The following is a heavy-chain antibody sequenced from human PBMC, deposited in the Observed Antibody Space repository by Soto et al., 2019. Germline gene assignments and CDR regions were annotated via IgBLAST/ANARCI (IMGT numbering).Heavy chain of an antibody. J-gene: IGHJ4*02. CDR2: IYHSGST. Sequence: KASETLSLTCAVSGGSISSSNWWSWVRQPPGKGLERIGEIYHSGSTNYNPSLKSRVTISVDKSKNQFSLKLSSVTAADTAVYYCARAPHCSGGSCYSPDWGQGTLVTVSS. V-gene: IGHV4-4*02. D-gene: IGHD2-15*01. CDR3: ARAPHCSGGSCYSPD. CDR1: GGSISSSNW.